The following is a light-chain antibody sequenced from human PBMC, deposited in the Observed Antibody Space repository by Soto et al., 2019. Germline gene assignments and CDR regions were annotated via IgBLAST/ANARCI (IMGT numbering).Light chain of an antibody. CDR2: VAS. CDR1: QSVSHSY. Sequence: DIVMTQSPGTLSLSPGERATLSCRASQSVSHSYLAWYQHKPGQAPRLLIYVASSSATGIPDRFSGSGSGAEFALTISSREPEEFAVYYCQHYGPSPRFGQGTKLEIK. CDR3: QHYGPSPR. V-gene: IGKV3-20*01. J-gene: IGKJ2*03.